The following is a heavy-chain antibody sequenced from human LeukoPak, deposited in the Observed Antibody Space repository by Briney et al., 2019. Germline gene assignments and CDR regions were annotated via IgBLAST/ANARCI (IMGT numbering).Heavy chain of an antibody. CDR2: IIPIFGTA. J-gene: IGHJ2*01. CDR1: GGTFSSYA. V-gene: IGHV1-69*01. Sequence: ASVKVYCKASGGTFSSYAISWVRQAPGQGLEWMGGIIPIFGTANYAQKFQGRVTITADESTSTAYMELSSLRSEDTAVYYCARSSGNQLLFGWYFDLWGRGTLVTVSS. CDR3: ARSSGNQLLFGWYFDL. D-gene: IGHD2-2*01.